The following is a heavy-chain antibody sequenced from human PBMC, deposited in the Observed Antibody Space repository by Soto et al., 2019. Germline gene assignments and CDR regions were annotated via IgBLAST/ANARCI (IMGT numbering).Heavy chain of an antibody. D-gene: IGHD6-19*01. V-gene: IGHV1-3*01. Sequence: GALVKVSCKASGYTFPSYAMHWVRQAPGQRLEWMGWINAGNGNTKYSQKFQGRVTITRDTSASTAYMELSSLRSEDTAVYYCARDWQWLDLDYWGQGTLVTVSS. CDR2: INAGNGNT. CDR3: ARDWQWLDLDY. J-gene: IGHJ4*02. CDR1: GYTFPSYA.